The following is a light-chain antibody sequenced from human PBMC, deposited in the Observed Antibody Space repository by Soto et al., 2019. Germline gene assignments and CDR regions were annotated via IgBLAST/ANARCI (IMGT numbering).Light chain of an antibody. CDR2: KMS. J-gene: IGKJ1*01. Sequence: DIKLNQSPSTLFASVGDNVTLTWRASQSISAWLAWYQQRPGKAPKLLIYKMSASERGVPSRFSGSGSGTEFTLTISSLQPEDFATYYCQQYNSSPWTFGQGTKVDIK. CDR3: QQYNSSPWT. CDR1: QSISAW. V-gene: IGKV1-5*03.